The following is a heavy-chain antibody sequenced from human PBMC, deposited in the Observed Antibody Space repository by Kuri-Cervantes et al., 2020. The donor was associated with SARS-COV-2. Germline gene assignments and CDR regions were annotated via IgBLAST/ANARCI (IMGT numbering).Heavy chain of an antibody. V-gene: IGHV3-7*05. J-gene: IGHJ4*02. CDR2: IKQDGSEK. CDR1: GFTFSSYW. Sequence: GGSLRLSCAASGFTFSSYWMSWVRQAPGKGLEWVANIKQDGSEKCYVDSVKGRFTISRDNAKNSLYLQMNSLRAEDTAVYYCARGGSPGGGYCSSTSCYTIYWGQGTLVTVSS. CDR3: ARGGSPGGGYCSSTSCYTIY. D-gene: IGHD2-2*02.